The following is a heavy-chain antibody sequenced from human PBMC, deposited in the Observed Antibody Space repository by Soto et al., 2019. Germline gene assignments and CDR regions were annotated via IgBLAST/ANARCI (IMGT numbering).Heavy chain of an antibody. CDR3: TIAQAMVPGSVFDY. V-gene: IGHV1-69*13. D-gene: IGHD5-18*01. CDR1: GGTFSSYA. CDR2: IIPIFGTA. J-gene: IGHJ4*02. Sequence: ASVKVSCKASGGTFSSYAISWVRQAPGQGLEWMGGIIPIFGTANYAQKFQGRVTITADESTSTAYMELSSLRSEDTAVYYCTIAQAMVPGSVFDYWGQGTLVTVSS.